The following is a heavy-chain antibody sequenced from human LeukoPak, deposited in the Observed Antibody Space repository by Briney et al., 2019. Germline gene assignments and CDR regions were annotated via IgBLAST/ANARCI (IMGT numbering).Heavy chain of an antibody. Sequence: CISSSGSTIYYADSVKGRFTISRDNAKNSLYLQMNSLRAEDTAVYYCARDSPPDIWGQGTMVTVSS. CDR3: ARDSPPDI. CDR2: ISSSGSTI. J-gene: IGHJ3*02. V-gene: IGHV3-11*04.